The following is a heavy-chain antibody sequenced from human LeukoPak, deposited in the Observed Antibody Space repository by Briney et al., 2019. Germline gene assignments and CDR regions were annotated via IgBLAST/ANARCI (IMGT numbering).Heavy chain of an antibody. CDR3: ARENSYYDSSGYYFGSGYFDY. CDR1: GGSFSPHY. CDR2: IYYSGST. Sequence: NSSETLSLTCTVSGGSFSPHYWIWIRQPPGKGLEWIGYIYYSGSTNYNPSLRSRVTISVDTSKNLFSLRLSSVTAADTAVYYCARENSYYDSSGYYFGSGYFDYWGQGTLVTVSS. J-gene: IGHJ4*02. D-gene: IGHD3-22*01. V-gene: IGHV4-59*11.